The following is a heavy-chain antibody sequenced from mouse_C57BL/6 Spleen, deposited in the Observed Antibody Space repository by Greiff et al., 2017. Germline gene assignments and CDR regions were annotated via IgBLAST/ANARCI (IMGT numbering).Heavy chain of an antibody. V-gene: IGHV1-55*01. CDR1: GYTFTSYW. J-gene: IGHJ2*01. D-gene: IGHD2-3*01. Sequence: QVQLQQPGAELVKPGASVTLSCTASGYTFTSYWIHWVKQRPGPGLEWIGDIYPGRGSTNYNAKFKSKATLTVDTSSSTAYMQLSSLPSADAAVCYCSRDGYPYYFDYWGQGTTLTVSS. CDR2: IYPGRGST. CDR3: SRDGYPYYFDY.